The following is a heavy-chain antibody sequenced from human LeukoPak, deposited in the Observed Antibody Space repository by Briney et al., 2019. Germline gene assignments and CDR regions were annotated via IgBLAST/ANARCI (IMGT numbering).Heavy chain of an antibody. V-gene: IGHV4-30-2*01. J-gene: IGHJ4*02. D-gene: IGHD3-22*01. CDR2: IYHSGST. CDR1: GGSISSGGYS. CDR3: ASQHYYDSSGYLDY. Sequence: SQTLSLTCAVSGGSISSGGYSWSWIRQPPGKGLEWIGYIYHSGSTYYNPSLKSRVTIPVDRSKNQFSLKLSSVTAADTAVYYCASQHYYDSSGYLDYWGQGTLVTVSS.